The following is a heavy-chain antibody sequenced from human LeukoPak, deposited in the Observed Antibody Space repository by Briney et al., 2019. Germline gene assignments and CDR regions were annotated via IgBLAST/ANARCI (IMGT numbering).Heavy chain of an antibody. CDR1: GFTFSSYE. CDR3: ARDRPGDV. V-gene: IGHV3-64*01. CDR2: ISSNGDST. J-gene: IGHJ6*04. Sequence: GGSLRLSCAASGFTFSSYEMHWVRQAPGKGLEYVSAISSNGDSTYYANFMMGRFIISRDNSKNTLYLQMGSLRPEDMAVYYCARDRPGDVWGEGTTVTVSS.